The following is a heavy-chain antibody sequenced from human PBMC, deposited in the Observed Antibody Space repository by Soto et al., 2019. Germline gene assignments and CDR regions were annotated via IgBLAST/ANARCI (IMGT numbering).Heavy chain of an antibody. Sequence: PGGSLRLSCAASGFTFSSYGMHWVRQAPGKGLEWVAVIWYDGSNKYYADSVKGRFTISRDNSKNTLYLQMNSLRAEDTAVYYCARDPQIVATIQDWEPSYYFDYWGQGTLVTVSS. CDR2: IWYDGSNK. D-gene: IGHD5-12*01. CDR3: ARDPQIVATIQDWEPSYYFDY. V-gene: IGHV3-33*01. CDR1: GFTFSSYG. J-gene: IGHJ4*02.